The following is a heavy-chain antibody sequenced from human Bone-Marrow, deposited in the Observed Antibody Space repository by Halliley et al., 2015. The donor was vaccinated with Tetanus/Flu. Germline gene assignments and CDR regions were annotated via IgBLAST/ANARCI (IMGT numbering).Heavy chain of an antibody. D-gene: IGHD2-2*01. CDR2: IHTGGAT. J-gene: IGHJ5*02. CDR3: ARDRTGCNAIGCPNWFGP. V-gene: IGHV4-4*07. Sequence: IHTGGATDYSPSLRSRVAISRDTSNNEFSLNVTSVSAADTAVYFCARDRTGCNAIGCPNWFGPWGQGPLVTVSS.